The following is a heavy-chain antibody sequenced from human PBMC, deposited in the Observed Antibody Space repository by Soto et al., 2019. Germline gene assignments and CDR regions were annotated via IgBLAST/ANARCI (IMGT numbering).Heavy chain of an antibody. J-gene: IGHJ5*02. V-gene: IGHV4-30-2*01. CDR3: ARAVAPYLGTWFDP. CDR1: GGSISSGNSYS. Sequence: QLQLQESGSGLVKPSQTLSLTCAVSGGSISSGNSYSWSWIRQPPGKGLEWIGSISHTGSTSYNPSLKCRVTMSVDKSKNQFSLKLSSVTAADMAVYYCARAVAPYLGTWFDPWGQGTLVIVSS. D-gene: IGHD3-16*01. CDR2: ISHTGST.